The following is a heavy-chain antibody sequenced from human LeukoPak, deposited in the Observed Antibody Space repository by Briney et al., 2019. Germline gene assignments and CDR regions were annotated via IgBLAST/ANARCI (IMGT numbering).Heavy chain of an antibody. V-gene: IGHV3-30*18. CDR3: GKDGGTVTYYFDN. D-gene: IGHD4-17*01. CDR1: GFTFSSYG. Sequence: QTGGSLRLSCAASGFTFSSYGMHWVRQAPGKGLEWVAFISYDGRNKNYEDDVKGRFTISRDNSKNTLYLQMNRLRAEDTAVYHCGKDGGTVTYYFDNWGQGTLVTVSS. J-gene: IGHJ4*02. CDR2: ISYDGRNK.